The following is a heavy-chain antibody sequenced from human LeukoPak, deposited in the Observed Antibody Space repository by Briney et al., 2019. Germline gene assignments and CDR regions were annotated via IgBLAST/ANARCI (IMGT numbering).Heavy chain of an antibody. CDR1: GFTFSTYA. J-gene: IGHJ4*02. CDR2: ISSSSSYI. CDR3: ARSPPDSSGPHRPVDY. Sequence: GGSLRLSCAASGFTFSTYAMSWVRQAPGKGLEWVSSISSSSSYIYYADSVKGRFTISRDNAKNSLYLQMNSLRAEDTAVYYCARSPPDSSGPHRPVDYWGQGTLVTVSS. D-gene: IGHD3-22*01. V-gene: IGHV3-21*01.